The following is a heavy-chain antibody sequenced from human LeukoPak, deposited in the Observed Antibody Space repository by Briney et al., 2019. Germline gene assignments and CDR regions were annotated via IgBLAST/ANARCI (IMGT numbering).Heavy chain of an antibody. CDR1: GGSISSSNW. D-gene: IGHD6-13*01. CDR2: IYHSGST. CDR3: ARADSSSLNWFDP. Sequence: SGTLSLTCAVSGGSISSSNWWSWVRQPPGKGQEWIGEIYHSGSTNYNPSLKSRVTISVDKSKNQFSLKLSSVTAADTAVYYCARADSSSLNWFDPWGQGTLVTVSS. J-gene: IGHJ5*02. V-gene: IGHV4-4*02.